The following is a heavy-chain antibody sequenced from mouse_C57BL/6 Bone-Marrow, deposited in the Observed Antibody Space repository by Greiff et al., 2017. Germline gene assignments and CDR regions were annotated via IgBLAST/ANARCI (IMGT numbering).Heavy chain of an antibody. CDR2: IDPSDSYT. V-gene: IGHV1-50*01. D-gene: IGHD1-1*01. J-gene: IGHJ2*01. Sequence: QVQLQQPGAELVKPGASVKLSCKASGYTFTSYWMQWVKQRPGQGLEWIGEIDPSDSYTNYNQKFKGKATLTVDTSSSTAYMQLSCLTSEDSAVYYCARGNYEGPYYFDYWGQGTTLTVSS. CDR3: ARGNYEGPYYFDY. CDR1: GYTFTSYW.